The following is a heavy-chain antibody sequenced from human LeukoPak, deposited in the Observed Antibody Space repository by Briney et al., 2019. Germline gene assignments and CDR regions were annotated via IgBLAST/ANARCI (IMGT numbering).Heavy chain of an antibody. CDR3: ARAGYSSGWYTTPAVWFDP. V-gene: IGHV4-31*03. Sequence: SETLSLTCTVSRGSISSGGYYWSWIRQHPGEGLEWIGYIYYSGSTYYNPSLKSRVTISVDTSKNQFSLKLSSVTAADTAVYYCARAGYSSGWYTTPAVWFDPWGQGTLVTVSS. J-gene: IGHJ5*02. CDR1: RGSISSGGYY. CDR2: IYYSGST. D-gene: IGHD6-19*01.